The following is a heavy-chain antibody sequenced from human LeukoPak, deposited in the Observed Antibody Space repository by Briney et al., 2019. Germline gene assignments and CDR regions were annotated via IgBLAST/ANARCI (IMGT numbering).Heavy chain of an antibody. J-gene: IGHJ4*02. D-gene: IGHD3-10*01. CDR1: GFTFSSYE. CDR3: ARDAYYYGSGSDLDY. Sequence: GGSLRLSCAAPGFTFSSYEMNWVRQAPGKGLEWVSYISSSGSTIYYADSVKGRFTISRDNAKNSLYLQMNSLRAEDTAVYYCARDAYYYGSGSDLDYWGQGTLVTVSS. V-gene: IGHV3-48*03. CDR2: ISSSGSTI.